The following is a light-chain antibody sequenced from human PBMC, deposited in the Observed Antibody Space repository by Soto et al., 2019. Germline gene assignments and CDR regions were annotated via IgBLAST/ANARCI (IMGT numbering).Light chain of an antibody. V-gene: IGLV2-14*01. CDR2: DVS. Sequence: QSVLTQPASVSGSPGQSITISCTGTSNDVGGYNYVSWFQQHPGKAPKFILYDVSHRSSGVSNRFSGSKSGNTASLTISGLQAEDEADYYCCSYTRTTSFVFGTGTQLTVL. CDR1: SNDVGGYNY. CDR3: CSYTRTTSFV. J-gene: IGLJ1*01.